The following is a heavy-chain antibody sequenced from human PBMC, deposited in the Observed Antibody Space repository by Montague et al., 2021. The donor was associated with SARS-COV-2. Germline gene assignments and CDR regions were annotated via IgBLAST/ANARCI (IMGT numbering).Heavy chain of an antibody. J-gene: IGHJ4*02. D-gene: IGHD6-19*01. CDR2: IYYSGST. Sequence: SETLSLTCTVSGGSISSSSYYWVWIRQPPGQGLEWIGSIYYSGSTYYTPSLKSRVTISVATSKNQFSLNLSSVTAADTAVYYCARQSGRLGGIAVAGAFDYWGQGTLVTVSS. CDR1: GGSISSSSYY. CDR3: ARQSGRLGGIAVAGAFDY. V-gene: IGHV4-39*01.